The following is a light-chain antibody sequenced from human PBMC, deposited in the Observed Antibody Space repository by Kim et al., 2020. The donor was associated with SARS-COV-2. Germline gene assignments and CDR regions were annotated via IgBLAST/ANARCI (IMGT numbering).Light chain of an antibody. CDR3: QTYDTVPYN. J-gene: IGKJ2*01. Sequence: SASVGDRVTITCRASQAIRKYVAWYQQKPGKIPKLLIHAVSTLQSGVPSRFSGGGSGTDFTLPIRGLQPEDVATYYCQTYDTVPYNFGQGTKLEIK. CDR1: QAIRKY. CDR2: AVS. V-gene: IGKV1-27*01.